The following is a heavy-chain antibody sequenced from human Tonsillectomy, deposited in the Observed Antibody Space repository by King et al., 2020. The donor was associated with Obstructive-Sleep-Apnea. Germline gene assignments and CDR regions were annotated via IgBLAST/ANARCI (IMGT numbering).Heavy chain of an antibody. V-gene: IGHV4-38-2*02. CDR1: GYSISSGYY. Sequence: QLQESGPGLVKPSETLTLTCTVSGYSISSGYYWGWIRQPPGKGLEWIGSFYYTGNTHYNPSLKSRVTISGDSPRDQFYLRLTPVTAADTAMYYCVRDHGSRNYYKNNWFDPWGQGTLVIVSS. CDR3: VRDHGSRNYYKNNWFDP. CDR2: FYYTGNT. D-gene: IGHD3-10*01. J-gene: IGHJ5*02.